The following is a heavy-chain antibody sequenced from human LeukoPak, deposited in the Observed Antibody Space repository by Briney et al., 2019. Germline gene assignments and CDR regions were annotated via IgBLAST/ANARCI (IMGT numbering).Heavy chain of an antibody. V-gene: IGHV4-30-4*01. CDR1: GGSISSGDYY. D-gene: IGHD2-15*01. CDR2: IYYSGST. J-gene: IGHJ5*02. Sequence: SETLSLTCTVSGGSISSGDYYWSWIRQPPGKGLEWIGYIYYSGSTYYNPSLKSRVTISADTSKNQFSLKLSSVTAADTAVYYCARVGPYCSGGSCYYSWFDPWGQGTLVTVSS. CDR3: ARVGPYCSGGSCYYSWFDP.